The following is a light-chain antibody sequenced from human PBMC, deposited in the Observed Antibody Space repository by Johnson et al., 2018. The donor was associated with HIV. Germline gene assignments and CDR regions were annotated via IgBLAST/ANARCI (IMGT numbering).Light chain of an antibody. CDR1: SSNIGNNY. Sequence: HSVLTQPPSVSAAPGQKVTISCSGSSSNIGNNYLSWYQQLPGTAPKLLIYDNNKRPSGIPDRFSGSNVGTSATLVITVLQTGDEADYYCGTWDSSLSAAGVGTGTKVTVL. CDR3: GTWDSSLSAAG. V-gene: IGLV1-51*01. J-gene: IGLJ1*01. CDR2: DNN.